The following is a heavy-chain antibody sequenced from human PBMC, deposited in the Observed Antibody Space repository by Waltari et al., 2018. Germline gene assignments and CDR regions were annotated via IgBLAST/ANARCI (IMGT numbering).Heavy chain of an antibody. CDR1: GGSISSGSYY. Sequence: QVQLQESGPGLVKPSQTLSLTCTVSGGSISSGSYYWSWIRQPAGKGLEWIGRIYTSGSNNYNPSLKSRVTISVDTSKNQFSLKLSSVTAADTAVYYCARESSSGYYSLYGMDVWGQGTTVTVSS. J-gene: IGHJ6*02. V-gene: IGHV4-61*02. D-gene: IGHD3-22*01. CDR2: IYTSGSN. CDR3: ARESSSGYYSLYGMDV.